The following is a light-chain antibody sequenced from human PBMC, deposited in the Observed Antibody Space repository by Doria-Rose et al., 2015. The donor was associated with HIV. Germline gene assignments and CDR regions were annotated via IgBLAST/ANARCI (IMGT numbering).Light chain of an antibody. CDR3: QQYYSYPRA. CDR1: QGISSY. CDR2: AAS. V-gene: IGKV1-8*01. Sequence: IQMTQSPSSFSASTGDRVTITCRASQGISSYLAWYQQKPGKAPNLLIYAASTLQSGVLSRFGGSGSGTDFTLTISCLQSEDFATYYCQQYYSYPRAFGQGTRLEIK. J-gene: IGKJ5*01.